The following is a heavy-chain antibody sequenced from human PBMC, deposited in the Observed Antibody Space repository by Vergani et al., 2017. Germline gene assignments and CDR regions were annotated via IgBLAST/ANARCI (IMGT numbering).Heavy chain of an antibody. Sequence: QVQLQQWGAGVVKPSGTLSLTCAVSGDSISSNNCWTWVRQPPGKGLEWIGEICHTEDTKYSPSLKSRVTVSVDESRNLFSLRLNSVTAADTAVYYCAREGFYDSSGSIDYWGQGTLVTVSS. CDR1: GDSISSNNC. CDR3: AREGFYDSSGSIDY. D-gene: IGHD3-22*01. J-gene: IGHJ4*02. CDR2: ICHTEDT. V-gene: IGHV4-4*02.